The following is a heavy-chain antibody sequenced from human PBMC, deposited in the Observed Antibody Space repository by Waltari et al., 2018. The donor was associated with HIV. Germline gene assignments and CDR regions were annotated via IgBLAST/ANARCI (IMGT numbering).Heavy chain of an antibody. CDR3: ARDWWQLPSGGYFFDY. V-gene: IGHV1-2*02. Sequence: QVQLVQSGAEVKKPGASVKVSCTASRFTFTAYYVHWVRQAPGQGLEWMGWINPRSGVTHFAQNFQGRIKMTRDTSIKTAYLELSRLQSDDTAVYYCARDWWQLPSGGYFFDYWGQGTLVTVSS. D-gene: IGHD2-15*01. CDR2: INPRSGVT. CDR1: RFTFTAYY. J-gene: IGHJ4*02.